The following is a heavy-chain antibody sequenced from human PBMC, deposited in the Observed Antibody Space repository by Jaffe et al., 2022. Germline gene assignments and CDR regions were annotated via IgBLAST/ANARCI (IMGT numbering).Heavy chain of an antibody. V-gene: IGHV4-34*01. J-gene: IGHJ3*02. CDR2: INHSGST. CDR1: GGSFSGYY. CDR3: ARHLARVVVVAATFPSGRVEDAFDI. Sequence: QVQLQQWGAGLLKPSETLSLTCAVYGGSFSGYYWSWIRQPPGKGLEWIGEINHSGSTNYNPSLKSRVTISVDTSKNQFSLKLSSVTAADTAVYYCARHLARVVVVAATFPSGRVEDAFDIWGQGTMVTVSS. D-gene: IGHD2-15*01.